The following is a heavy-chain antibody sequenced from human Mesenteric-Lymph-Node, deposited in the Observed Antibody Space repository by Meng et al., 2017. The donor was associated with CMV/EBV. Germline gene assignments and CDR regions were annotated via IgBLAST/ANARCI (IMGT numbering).Heavy chain of an antibody. CDR1: GGSISSSSYY. CDR2: IYYSGST. D-gene: IGHD5-12*01. J-gene: IGHJ5*02. V-gene: IGHV4-39*07. Sequence: SETLSHTCTVSGGSISSSSYYWGWIRQPPGKGLEWIGSIYYSGSTYYNPSLKSRVTISVDTSKNQFSLKLSSVTAADTAVYYCARVRVATIRGVGWFDPWGQGTLVTVSS. CDR3: ARVRVATIRGVGWFDP.